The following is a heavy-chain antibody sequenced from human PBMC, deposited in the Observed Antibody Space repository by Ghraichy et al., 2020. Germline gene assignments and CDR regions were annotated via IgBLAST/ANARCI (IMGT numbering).Heavy chain of an antibody. CDR1: GFICSPFY. J-gene: IGHJ4*02. Sequence: LSLTCAASGFICSPFYLSWVRQAPGKGLEWVSTISSSDAATMYADSVKGRFTISRDNSRNTLYLEMNVLRAEDTAVYYCAFSTGFDHWGQGTLVTVSS. V-gene: IGHV3-23*01. CDR2: ISSSDAAT. CDR3: AFSTGFDH.